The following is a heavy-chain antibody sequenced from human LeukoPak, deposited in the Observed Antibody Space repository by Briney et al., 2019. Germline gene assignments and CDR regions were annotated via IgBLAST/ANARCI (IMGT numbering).Heavy chain of an antibody. CDR1: RFNVYNYW. D-gene: IGHD4-23*01. CDR3: VKDVGGNSDY. V-gene: IGHV3-74*01. CDR2: INEDGRVT. Sequence: GGSLRLSCAYYRFNVYNYWMHWVHQAPGKGLVWVSRINEDGRVTSYAGSVRGRFTISRDSVENTLHLQMNSLRAEDTAVYYCVKDVGGNSDYWGQGTLVTVSS. J-gene: IGHJ4*02.